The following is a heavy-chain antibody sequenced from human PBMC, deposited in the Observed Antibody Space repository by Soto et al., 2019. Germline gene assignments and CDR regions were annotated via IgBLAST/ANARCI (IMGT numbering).Heavy chain of an antibody. CDR3: ARVIGVVVAAIRWFDP. V-gene: IGHV1-18*01. Sequence: QVQLVQSGAEVKKPGASVKVSCKASGYTFTSYGISWVRQAPGQGLEWMGWISAYNGNTNYAQKLQVRVTMTTDTSSSTAYMELRSLRSDDTAVYYCARVIGVVVAAIRWFDPWGQGTLVTVSS. D-gene: IGHD2-15*01. CDR1: GYTFTSYG. CDR2: ISAYNGNT. J-gene: IGHJ5*02.